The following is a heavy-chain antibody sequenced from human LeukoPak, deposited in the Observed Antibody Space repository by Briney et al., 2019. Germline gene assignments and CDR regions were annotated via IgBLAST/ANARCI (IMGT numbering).Heavy chain of an antibody. CDR1: GGSISSYY. Sequence: PSETLSLTCSVSGGSISSYYWNWIRQPPGKGLEWIGYIYYSGSTNYNPSLKSRVTISVDTSKNQFSLKMSSVTAADTAVYYCARVGAGHYYYYYMDVWGKGTTVTISS. V-gene: IGHV4-59*01. CDR3: ARVGAGHYYYYYMDV. J-gene: IGHJ6*03. CDR2: IYYSGST.